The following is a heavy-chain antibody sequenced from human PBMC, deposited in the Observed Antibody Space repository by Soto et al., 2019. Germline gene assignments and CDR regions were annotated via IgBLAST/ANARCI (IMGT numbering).Heavy chain of an antibody. Sequence: PSLTISHTRAVCGDSISSWSYSYSWIQQPPGKGLEWIGYIYYSGSTNYNPSLKSRVTISVDTSKNQFSLKLSSATAADTAVYYCARLKYCGGTSCADYWGQGTLVTVSS. V-gene: IGHV4-61*01. D-gene: IGHD2-2*01. CDR3: ARLKYCGGTSCADY. CDR1: GDSISSWSYS. CDR2: IYYSGST. J-gene: IGHJ4*02.